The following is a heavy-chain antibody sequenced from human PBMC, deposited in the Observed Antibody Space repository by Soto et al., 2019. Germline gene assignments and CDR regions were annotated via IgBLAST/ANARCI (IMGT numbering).Heavy chain of an antibody. CDR3: ARHPGGADH. D-gene: IGHD3-10*01. J-gene: IGHJ5*02. V-gene: IGHV4-59*01. CDR1: GGSISSYY. CDR2: IYYSGST. Sequence: SETLSLTCTVSGGSISSYYWSWIRQPPGRGLEWIGYIYYSGSTNYNPSLKSRVTISVDTSKNQFSLQLSSVTAADTAVYYCARHPGGADHWGHGTLVTVSS.